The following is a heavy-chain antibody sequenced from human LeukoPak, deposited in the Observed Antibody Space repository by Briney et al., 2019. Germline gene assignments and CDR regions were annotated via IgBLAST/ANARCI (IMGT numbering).Heavy chain of an antibody. CDR3: ARTVGATGAFDI. J-gene: IGHJ3*02. Sequence: ASVKVSCKASGYTFINYGLTWVRQAPGQGFQWMGWISAYTGSTNYAQKFQGRVTMPTDPSTSTAYMELRSLTSNDTAVYYCARTVGATGAFDIWGQGTMVTVSS. V-gene: IGHV1-18*01. D-gene: IGHD1-26*01. CDR2: ISAYTGST. CDR1: GYTFINYG.